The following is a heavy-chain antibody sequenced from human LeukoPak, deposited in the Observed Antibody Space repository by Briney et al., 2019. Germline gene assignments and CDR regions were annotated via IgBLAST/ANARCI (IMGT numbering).Heavy chain of an antibody. CDR3: TTDCSGGSCYGDY. D-gene: IGHD2-15*01. J-gene: IGHJ4*02. Sequence: GGSLRLACAASGFTFSSYGIHWVRQAPGKGLEWVAFIRYDGSNKYHADSVKGRFTISRDNSKNTVSLQMNSLKTEDTAVYYCTTDCSGGSCYGDYWGQGTLVTVSS. CDR1: GFTFSSYG. V-gene: IGHV3-30*02. CDR2: IRYDGSNK.